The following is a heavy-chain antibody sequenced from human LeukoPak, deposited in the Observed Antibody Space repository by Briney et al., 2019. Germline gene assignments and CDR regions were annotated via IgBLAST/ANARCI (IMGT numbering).Heavy chain of an antibody. J-gene: IGHJ3*02. V-gene: IGHV4-30-4*07. CDR1: GGSISSGGYS. Sequence: NPSETLSLTCAVSGGSISSGGYSWSWIRQPPGKGLEWIGYIYYSGSTYYNPSLKSRATISVDTSKNQFSLKLSSVTAADTAVYYCARDGRYYYAFDIWGQGTMVTVSS. CDR3: ARDGRYYYAFDI. D-gene: IGHD1-26*01. CDR2: IYYSGST.